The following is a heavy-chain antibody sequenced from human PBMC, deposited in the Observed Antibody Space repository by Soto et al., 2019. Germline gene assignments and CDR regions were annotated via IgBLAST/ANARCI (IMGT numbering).Heavy chain of an antibody. CDR1: GYTFTSYG. D-gene: IGHD3-22*01. CDR3: ARVTVTMIVVVTTERFDY. V-gene: IGHV1-18*01. CDR2: ISAYNGNT. J-gene: IGHJ4*02. Sequence: ASVKVSCKASGYTFTSYGISWVRQAPGQGLEWMGWISAYNGNTNYAQKLQGRVTMTTDTSTSTAYMELRSLRSDDTAVYYCARVTVTMIVVVTTERFDYWGQGTLVTVSS.